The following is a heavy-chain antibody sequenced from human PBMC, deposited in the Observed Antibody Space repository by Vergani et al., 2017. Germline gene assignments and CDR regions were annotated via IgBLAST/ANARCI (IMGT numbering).Heavy chain of an antibody. V-gene: IGHV2-5*01. CDR3: AHRDEFWSGYYAFDI. CDR2: IYWNDDK. CDR1: GFSLSTSGVG. D-gene: IGHD3-3*01. J-gene: IGHJ3*02. Sequence: QITLKESGPTLVKPTQTLTLTCTFSGFSLSTSGVGVGWIRQPPGKALEWLALIYWNDDKRYSPSLKSRLTITKDTSKNQVVLTMTNMDPVDTATYYCAHRDEFWSGYYAFDIWGQGTMVTVSS.